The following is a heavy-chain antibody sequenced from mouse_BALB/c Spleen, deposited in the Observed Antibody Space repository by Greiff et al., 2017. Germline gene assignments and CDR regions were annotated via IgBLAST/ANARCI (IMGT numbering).Heavy chain of an antibody. CDR1: GFTFSSYT. J-gene: IGHJ2*01. D-gene: IGHD1-1*01. Sequence: EVKVVESGGGLVKPGGSLKLSCAASGFTFSSYTMSWVRQTPEKRLEWVATISSGGSYTYYPDSVKGRFTISRDNAKNTLYLQMSSLKSEDTAMYYCTRGNYGSSPYYFDYWGQGTTLTVSS. V-gene: IGHV5-6-4*01. CDR3: TRGNYGSSPYYFDY. CDR2: ISSGGSYT.